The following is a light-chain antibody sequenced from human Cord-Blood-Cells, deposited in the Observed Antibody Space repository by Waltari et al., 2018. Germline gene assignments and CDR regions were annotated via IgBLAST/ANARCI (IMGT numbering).Light chain of an antibody. J-gene: IGLJ3*02. CDR3: QSYDSSNQV. CDR1: SGSIASNH. V-gene: IGLV6-57*02. CDR2: EDN. Sequence: NFMLTQPHSVSESPGKTVTISCTGSSGSIASNHVPWYQQGPGSAPTTLIYEDNQRPSGVPDRFSGSIDSSSNSASLTISGLKTEDEADYYCQSYDSSNQVFGGGTKLTVL.